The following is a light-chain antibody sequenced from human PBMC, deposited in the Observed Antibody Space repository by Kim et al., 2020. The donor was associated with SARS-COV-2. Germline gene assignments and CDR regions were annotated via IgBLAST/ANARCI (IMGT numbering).Light chain of an antibody. CDR1: QAISSA. CDR2: DVS. CDR3: QQFKNYPLT. Sequence: GGRGTRRCRASQAISSALAWYQQKPGQAPKLLIHDVSSLESGVPSRFSGRGSETDFTLIISSLQPEDFATYYCQQFKNYPLTFGGGTKVDIK. J-gene: IGKJ4*01. V-gene: IGKV1D-13*01.